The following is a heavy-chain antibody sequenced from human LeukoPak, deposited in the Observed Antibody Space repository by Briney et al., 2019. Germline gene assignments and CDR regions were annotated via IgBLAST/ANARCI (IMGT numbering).Heavy chain of an antibody. CDR1: GFTVSSNY. D-gene: IGHD6-19*01. Sequence: GGTLRLSCAASGFTVSSNYMSWVRQAPGKGLEWVSVIYSGGSTYYADFVKGRFTISRDNSKNTLYLQMNSLRAEDTAVYYCARSIAVAETYWFDPWGQGTLVTVSS. V-gene: IGHV3-53*01. CDR3: ARSIAVAETYWFDP. CDR2: IYSGGST. J-gene: IGHJ5*02.